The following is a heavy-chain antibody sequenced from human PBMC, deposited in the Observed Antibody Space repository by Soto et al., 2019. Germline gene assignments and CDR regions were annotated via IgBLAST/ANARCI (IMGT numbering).Heavy chain of an antibody. J-gene: IGHJ5*02. Sequence: SETLSLTCTVSGGSISSYYWSWIRQPPGKGLEWIGYIYYSGSTNYNPSLKSRVTISVDTSKNQFSLKLSSVTAADTAVYYCARAPGDGSGVLRFDPWGQGTLVTVS. V-gene: IGHV4-59*01. CDR1: GGSISSYY. D-gene: IGHD3-10*01. CDR3: ARAPGDGSGVLRFDP. CDR2: IYYSGST.